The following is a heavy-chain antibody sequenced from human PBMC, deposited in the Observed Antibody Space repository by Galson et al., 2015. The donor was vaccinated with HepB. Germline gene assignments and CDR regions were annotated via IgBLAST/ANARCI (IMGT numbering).Heavy chain of an antibody. CDR3: TREVDEKDHDYGGNSGDY. V-gene: IGHV3-15*01. D-gene: IGHD4-23*01. CDR1: GFTFSNAW. CDR2: IKSKTDGGTT. J-gene: IGHJ4*02. Sequence: SLRLSCAASGFTFSNAWMSWVRQAPGKGLEWVGRIKSKTDGGTTDYAAPVKGRFTISRDDSKNMVYLQMNSLKTEDTAVYYCTREVDEKDHDYGGNSGDYWGQGTLVTVSS.